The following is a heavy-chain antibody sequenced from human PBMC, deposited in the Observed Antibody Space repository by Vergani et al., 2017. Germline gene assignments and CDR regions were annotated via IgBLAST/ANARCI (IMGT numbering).Heavy chain of an antibody. J-gene: IGHJ3*01. CDR3: AKVCGSTSCPYGGGAFDV. Sequence: LESGGGLIQPGGSLRLSCAASGFTFNSYAMTGVRQAPGKGLEWVSGINNNGGSTYYADSVKGRFTISRDNSKNTLYLQMTDLRAEDTATYYCAKVCGSTSCPYGGGAFDVWGHGTMVTVSS. V-gene: IGHV3-23*01. D-gene: IGHD2-2*01. CDR2: INNNGGST. CDR1: GFTFNSYA.